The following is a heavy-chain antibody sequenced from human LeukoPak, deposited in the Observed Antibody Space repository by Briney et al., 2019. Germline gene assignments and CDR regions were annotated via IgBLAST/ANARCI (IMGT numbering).Heavy chain of an antibody. V-gene: IGHV4-39*07. CDR1: GGSMRSSSYY. D-gene: IGHD2/OR15-2a*01. J-gene: IGHJ5*02. Sequence: PSETLSLTCVVSGGSMRSSSYYWGWIRQSPGGGLEYIGRSYYIGNTFYSPSLQSRVTISVDTSKNQFSLNLSSVTTADTAVYYCARGFTLFDPWGQGTLVTVSS. CDR3: ARGFTLFDP. CDR2: SYYIGNT.